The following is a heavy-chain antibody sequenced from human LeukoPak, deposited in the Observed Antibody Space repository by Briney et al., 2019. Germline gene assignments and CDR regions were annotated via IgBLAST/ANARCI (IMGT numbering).Heavy chain of an antibody. Sequence: GESLKIFCKGSGYSFTVYWIGWLRQMPGKGLEWMGIIYPGDSDTRYSPSFQGQVTISADKSISTAYLQWSSLRASDTAMYYCARGPYCTGANCPFDYWGQGTLVTVSS. D-gene: IGHD2-8*02. V-gene: IGHV5-51*01. CDR1: GYSFTVYW. CDR3: ARGPYCTGANCPFDY. CDR2: IYPGDSDT. J-gene: IGHJ4*02.